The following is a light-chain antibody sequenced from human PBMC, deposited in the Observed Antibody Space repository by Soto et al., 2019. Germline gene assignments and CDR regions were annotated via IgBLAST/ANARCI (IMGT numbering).Light chain of an antibody. CDR1: QSIRSW. J-gene: IGKJ3*01. CDR3: KQYNIYSGFT. V-gene: IGKV1-5*03. Sequence: DIQMTQSPSTLSASVGDRVTITCRASQSIRSWLAWYQQKPGKAPKHLIYKASSLESGVPSRFSGSGSGTEFTITISSLQHDDFATYNCKQYNIYSGFTFVPGIKVDIK. CDR2: KAS.